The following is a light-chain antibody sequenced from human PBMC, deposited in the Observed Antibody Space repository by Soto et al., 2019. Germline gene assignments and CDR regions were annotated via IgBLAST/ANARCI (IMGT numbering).Light chain of an antibody. CDR1: QSVTTQ. Sequence: IVLTQSPGTLSLSPGERATLSCRASQSVTTQLAWYQQKPGQAPRLIIHGASSRATGVPDRITGSGSGTDFTLSISRLEPEDVAVSYCQQYGGSTRTFGQGTKVEIK. CDR3: QQYGGSTRT. CDR2: GAS. V-gene: IGKV3-20*01. J-gene: IGKJ1*01.